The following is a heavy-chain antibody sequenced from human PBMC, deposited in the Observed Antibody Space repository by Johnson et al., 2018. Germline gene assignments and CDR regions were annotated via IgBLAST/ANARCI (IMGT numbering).Heavy chain of an antibody. Sequence: VQLVQSGGGLVQHGRSLRLSCAGSGFTFDDYAMHWVRQAPGKGLEWVSGISWNSGSIGYADSVKGRFTISRDNAKNSLYVQMDSLRSEDTALYYCAKGGDGANSGYMDVWGKGTTVTVSS. V-gene: IGHV3-9*01. CDR1: GFTFDDYA. J-gene: IGHJ6*03. CDR3: AKGGDGANSGYMDV. D-gene: IGHD4-23*01. CDR2: ISWNSGSI.